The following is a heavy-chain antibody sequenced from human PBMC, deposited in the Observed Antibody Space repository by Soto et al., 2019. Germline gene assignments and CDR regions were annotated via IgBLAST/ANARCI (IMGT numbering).Heavy chain of an antibody. V-gene: IGHV1-46*01. J-gene: IGHJ6*02. CDR1: GYTFTNYN. CDR3: AREAQTYSGMDV. Sequence: QVHLEQSGAEMRKPGASVKVSCKASGYTFTNYNIHWVRQAPGQGLEWMGVINPTDNRKTYAQIFQGRVTMTRDTSTSTVYMELRSLRSEDTAIYYCAREAQTYSGMDVWGQGTTVTVSS. CDR2: INPTDNRK.